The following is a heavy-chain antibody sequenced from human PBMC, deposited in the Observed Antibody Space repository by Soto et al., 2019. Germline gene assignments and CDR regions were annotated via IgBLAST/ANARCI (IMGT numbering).Heavy chain of an antibody. V-gene: IGHV1-24*01. CDR3: ATVPRYYYDSSGYRYFQH. CDR1: GYTLTELS. J-gene: IGHJ1*01. CDR2: FDPEDGET. Sequence: ASVKVSCKVSGYTLTELSMHWVRQAPGKGLEWMGGFDPEDGETIYAQKFQGRVTMTEDTSTDTAYMELSSLRSEDTAVYYCATVPRYYYDSSGYRYFQHWGQGTLVTVSS. D-gene: IGHD3-22*01.